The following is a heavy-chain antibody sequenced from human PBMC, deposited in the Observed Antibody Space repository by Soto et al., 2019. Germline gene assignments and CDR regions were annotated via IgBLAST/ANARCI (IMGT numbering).Heavy chain of an antibody. Sequence: SETLSLTCTVSGGSISSSSYYWGWIRQPPGKGLEWIGSIYYSGSTYYNPSLKSRVTISVDTSKNQFSLKLSSVTAADTAVYYCARDPARGDDSSGYYYDYWGQGTLVTVSS. CDR3: ARDPARGDDSSGYYYDY. J-gene: IGHJ4*02. CDR2: IYYSGST. CDR1: GGSISSSSYY. D-gene: IGHD3-22*01. V-gene: IGHV4-39*07.